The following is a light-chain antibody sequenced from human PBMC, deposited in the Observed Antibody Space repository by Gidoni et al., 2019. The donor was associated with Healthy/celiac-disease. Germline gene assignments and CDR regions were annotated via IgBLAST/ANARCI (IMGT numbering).Light chain of an antibody. CDR3: SSYAGSNNFV. V-gene: IGLV2-8*01. CDR1: SSDVGGYNY. CDR2: EVS. Sequence: SVTISCTGTSSDVGGYNYVPWYQQHPGKAPKLMIYEVSKRPSGVPDRFSGSKSGNTASLTVSGLQAEDEADYYCSSYAGSNNFVFGGGTKLTVL. J-gene: IGLJ2*01.